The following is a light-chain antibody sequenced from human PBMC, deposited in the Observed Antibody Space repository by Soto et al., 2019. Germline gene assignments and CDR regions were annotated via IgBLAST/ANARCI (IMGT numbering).Light chain of an antibody. V-gene: IGKV1-39*01. Sequence: DIQMPQSPPSLSASVGDRVTITCRASESITDFLNWYQLKPGKAPKLLIYSASNLQPGVPSRFSGSGFGTDFTLALSGLQHEDSATYYYQQNFSPAVTFGAGNNVEV. J-gene: IGKJ4*01. CDR3: QQNFSPAVT. CDR1: ESITDF. CDR2: SAS.